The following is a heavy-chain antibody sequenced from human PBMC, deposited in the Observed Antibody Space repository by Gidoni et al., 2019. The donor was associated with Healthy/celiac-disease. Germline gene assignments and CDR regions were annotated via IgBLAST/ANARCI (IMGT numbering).Heavy chain of an antibody. V-gene: IGHV5-51*01. Sequence: EVQLVQSGAEVKKPGESLKISCKGSGYSFTSYWIGWVRQMPGKGLEWMGIIYPGDSDTRYSPYFQGQVTISADKSISTAYLQWSSLKASDTAMYYCARLQMGIAAAGGEFDYWGQGTLVTVSS. CDR2: IYPGDSDT. D-gene: IGHD6-13*01. CDR3: ARLQMGIAAAGGEFDY. J-gene: IGHJ4*02. CDR1: GYSFTSYW.